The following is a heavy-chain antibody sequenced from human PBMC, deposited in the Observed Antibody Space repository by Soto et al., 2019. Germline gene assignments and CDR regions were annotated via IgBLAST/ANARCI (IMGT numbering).Heavy chain of an antibody. J-gene: IGHJ5*02. CDR2: ISGSGGST. Sequence: GGSLRLSCAASGFTFSSYAMSWVRQAPGKGLEWVSAISGSGGSTYYADSVKGRFTISRDNSKNTLYLQMNSLRAEDTDVYYCAKEGRGDYDYIWGSYRVHNWFDPWGQGTLVTVSS. V-gene: IGHV3-23*01. CDR1: GFTFSSYA. CDR3: AKEGRGDYDYIWGSYRVHNWFDP. D-gene: IGHD3-16*02.